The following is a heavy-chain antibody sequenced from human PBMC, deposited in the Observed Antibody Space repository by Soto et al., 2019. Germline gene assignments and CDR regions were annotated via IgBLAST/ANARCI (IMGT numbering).Heavy chain of an antibody. CDR1: GGTFNTYT. V-gene: IGHV1-69*02. Sequence: QVQVVQSGAEVKKPESSVKVSCKPSGGTFNTYTVNWVRLAPGHGLEWMGRLIPILDMAHYAQKFQDRGTITAARSTFTAYMELNSLTSDDTAVYYCAITYCRDNSCPRDFDFWGPGTRVTVSS. D-gene: IGHD2-21*01. CDR3: AITYCRDNSCPRDFDF. J-gene: IGHJ4*02. CDR2: LIPILDMA.